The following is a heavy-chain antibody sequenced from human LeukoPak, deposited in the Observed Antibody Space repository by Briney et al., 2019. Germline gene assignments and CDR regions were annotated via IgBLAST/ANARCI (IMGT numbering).Heavy chain of an antibody. CDR2: ISGSGGST. CDR3: ARSGRGGAFDI. D-gene: IGHD1-26*01. J-gene: IGHJ3*02. CDR1: GFTFSSYA. V-gene: IGHV3-23*01. Sequence: GGSLRLSCAASGFTFSSYAMSWVRQAPGKGLEWVSAISGSGGSTYYADSVKGRFTISGDNAKNTLYLQMNSLRAEDTAVYYCARSGRGGAFDIWGQGTMVTVSS.